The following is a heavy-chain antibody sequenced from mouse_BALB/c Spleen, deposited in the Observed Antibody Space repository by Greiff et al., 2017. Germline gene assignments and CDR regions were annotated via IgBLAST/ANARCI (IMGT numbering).Heavy chain of an antibody. D-gene: IGHD2-1*01. CDR1: GYTFTDYE. CDR2: IDPETGGT. J-gene: IGHJ4*01. CDR3: TLYGNYDYAMDY. Sequence: VKLQESGAELVRPGASVTLSCKASGYTFTDYEMHWVKQTPVHGLEWIGAIDPETGGTAYNQKFKGKATLTADKSSSTAYMELRSLTSEDSAVYYCTLYGNYDYAMDYWGQGTSVTVSS. V-gene: IGHV1-15*01.